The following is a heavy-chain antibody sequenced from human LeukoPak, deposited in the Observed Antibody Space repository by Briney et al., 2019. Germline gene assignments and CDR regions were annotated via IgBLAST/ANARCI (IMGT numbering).Heavy chain of an antibody. V-gene: IGHV3-43D*03. Sequence: GGSLRLPCAASGFSFDDYAMHWVRHAPGKGLEWVSVISWDGGSTYYADSVKGRFSISRDNIKNSLYLQMNSLGGEDTALYYCAKDITITGEGFDYWGQGTLVTVSS. D-gene: IGHD3-3*01. CDR1: GFSFDDYA. CDR3: AKDITITGEGFDY. CDR2: ISWDGGST. J-gene: IGHJ4*02.